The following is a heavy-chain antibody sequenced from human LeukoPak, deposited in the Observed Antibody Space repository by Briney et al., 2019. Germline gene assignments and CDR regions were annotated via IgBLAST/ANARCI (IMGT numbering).Heavy chain of an antibody. V-gene: IGHV1-18*01. CDR1: GYTFTSYG. CDR3: ARGTTMVRGVIIPNWFDP. Sequence: GASVKVSCKASGYTFTSYGISWVRQAPGQGLEWMGWISAYNGNTNYAQKLQGRVTMTTDTSTSTAYMELRSLRSDDTAVYYCARGTTMVRGVIIPNWFDPWGQGTLVTVSS. J-gene: IGHJ5*02. CDR2: ISAYNGNT. D-gene: IGHD3-10*01.